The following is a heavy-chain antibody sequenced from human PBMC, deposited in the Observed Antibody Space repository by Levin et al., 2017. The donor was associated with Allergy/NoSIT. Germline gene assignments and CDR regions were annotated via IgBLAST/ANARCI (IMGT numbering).Heavy chain of an antibody. J-gene: IGHJ4*02. D-gene: IGHD2-21*01. Sequence: PSETLSLTCAASGFTFSNYAMSWVRQAPGKGLEWVSVISGSGDSTYYADSVKGRFTISRDKSKNTVNLQMNSLRAEDTALYFCARGGGSRLDYWAQGTPVTVSS. CDR1: GFTFSNYA. CDR2: ISGSGDST. CDR3: ARGGGSRLDY. V-gene: IGHV3-23*01.